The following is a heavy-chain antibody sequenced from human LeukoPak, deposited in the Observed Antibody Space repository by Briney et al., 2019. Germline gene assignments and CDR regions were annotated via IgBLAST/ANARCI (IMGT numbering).Heavy chain of an antibody. V-gene: IGHV4-61*01. CDR1: GGSVNNNNYY. J-gene: IGHJ4*02. CDR2: IYYSGST. Sequence: PSETLSLTCTVSGGSVNNNNYYWSWVRQPPGKGLEWLGYIYYSGSTKYNPSLKSRVTMSVDTSKNRFSLKLSSVTAADTAVYYCARYDFWSGYYGDYWGQGTLVTVSS. CDR3: ARYDFWSGYYGDY. D-gene: IGHD3-3*01.